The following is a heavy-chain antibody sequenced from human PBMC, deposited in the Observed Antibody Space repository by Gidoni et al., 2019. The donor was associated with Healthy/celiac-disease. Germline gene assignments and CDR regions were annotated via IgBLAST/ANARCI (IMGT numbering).Heavy chain of an antibody. D-gene: IGHD6-19*01. CDR3: ARDPYSSGWFDY. J-gene: IGHJ4*02. CDR2: IWYDGSNK. Sequence: QVQLVESGGGVVQPGRSLRLSCAASGFTFSSYGMHWVRQAPAKGLEWVAVIWYDGSNKYYADSVKGRFTISRDNSKNTLYLQMNSLRAEDTAVYYCARDPYSSGWFDYWGQGTLVTVSS. V-gene: IGHV3-33*01. CDR1: GFTFSSYG.